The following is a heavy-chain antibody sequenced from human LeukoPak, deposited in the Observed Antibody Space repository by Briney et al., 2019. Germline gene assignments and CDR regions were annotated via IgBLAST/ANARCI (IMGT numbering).Heavy chain of an antibody. D-gene: IGHD6-13*01. CDR2: ISGSGGST. CDR1: GYSISSGYY. Sequence: ETLSLTCTVSGYSISSGYYWSWVRQAPGKGLEWVSTISGSGGSTYYADSVKGRFTISRDNSKNTLYLQMNSLRAEDTAVYYCAKTVPSSGFAVDYWGQGSLVTVSS. J-gene: IGHJ4*02. V-gene: IGHV3-23*01. CDR3: AKTVPSSGFAVDY.